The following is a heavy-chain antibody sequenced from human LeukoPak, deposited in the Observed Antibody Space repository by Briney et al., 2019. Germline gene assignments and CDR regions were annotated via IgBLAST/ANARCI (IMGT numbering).Heavy chain of an antibody. CDR2: IYYSGST. J-gene: IGHJ4*01. D-gene: IGHD6-25*01. CDR1: GDSISSGGYS. Sequence: SQTLSLTCTVSGDSISSGGYSCNWIRQHPGKGLEWIGYIYYSGSTHYNPSLKSRVTISVDTSKNQFSLRLTSVTAADTAVYYCARVAKYSSGIFDYWGHGTLVTVSS. CDR3: ARVAKYSSGIFDY. V-gene: IGHV4-31*03.